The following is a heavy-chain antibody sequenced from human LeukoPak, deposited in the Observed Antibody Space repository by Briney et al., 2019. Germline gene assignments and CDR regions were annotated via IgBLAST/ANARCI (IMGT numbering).Heavy chain of an antibody. Sequence: SVKVSCKASGGTFSSYAISWVRQTPGQGLAWMGGIIPIFGTANYAQKFQGRVTITADKSTSTAYMELSSLRSEDTAVYYCATVHNCSGGSCYWGYFQHWGQGTLVTVSS. V-gene: IGHV1-69*06. J-gene: IGHJ1*01. CDR3: ATVHNCSGGSCYWGYFQH. CDR1: GGTFSSYA. CDR2: IIPIFGTA. D-gene: IGHD2-15*01.